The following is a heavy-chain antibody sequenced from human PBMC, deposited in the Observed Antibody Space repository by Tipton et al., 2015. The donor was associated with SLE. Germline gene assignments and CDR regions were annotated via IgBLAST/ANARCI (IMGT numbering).Heavy chain of an antibody. Sequence: TLSLTCTVSVASISSHYWTWIRQSPGKGLEWIGYIHFSGCTNYNLSLKTRVTISVDTSKRHFSLKLTSVTAADTAVYYCARGGGDSVAAFDIWGQGTLVTVSS. D-gene: IGHD2-21*01. V-gene: IGHV4-59*11. J-gene: IGHJ3*02. CDR3: ARGGGDSVAAFDI. CDR2: IHFSGCT. CDR1: VASISSHY.